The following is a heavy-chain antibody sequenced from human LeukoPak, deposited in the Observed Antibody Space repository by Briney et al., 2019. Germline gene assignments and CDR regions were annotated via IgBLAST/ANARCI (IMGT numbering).Heavy chain of an antibody. CDR3: AKIYGDYDYFDY. V-gene: IGHV3-30*18. D-gene: IGHD4-17*01. CDR2: ISYDGSNK. J-gene: IGHJ4*02. CDR1: GSTLSSYG. Sequence: GRSLRLSCAASGSTLSSYGMHGVHQAPGKGLEWVAVISYDGSNKYYADSVKGRFTISRDNSKNTLYLQMNSLRAEDTAVYYCAKIYGDYDYFDYWGQGTLVTVSS.